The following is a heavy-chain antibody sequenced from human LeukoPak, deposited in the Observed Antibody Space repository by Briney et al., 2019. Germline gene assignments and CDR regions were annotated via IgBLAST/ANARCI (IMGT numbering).Heavy chain of an antibody. CDR1: GGTFSSYA. Sequence: SVKVSCKASGGTFSSYAISWVRQAPGQGPEWMGGIIPIFGTANYAQKFRGRVTITADESTSTAYMELSSLRSEDTAVYYCAIPHSSGWYYYYYMDVWGKGTTVTVSS. CDR2: IIPIFGTA. CDR3: AIPHSSGWYYYYYMDV. J-gene: IGHJ6*03. V-gene: IGHV1-69*01. D-gene: IGHD6-19*01.